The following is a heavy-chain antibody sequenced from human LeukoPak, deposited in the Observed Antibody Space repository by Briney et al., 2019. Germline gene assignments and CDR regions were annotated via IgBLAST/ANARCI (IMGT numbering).Heavy chain of an antibody. Sequence: GGSLRLSCSASGFTFSDYYMNWVRQAPGKGLEWVSSISSVSTHIYYGDSVKGLFSISRDNAKNPEYLQINSLGDSDTAIYYCGIVFPTPGTSSAGDLWGQGILVTVSS. CDR1: GFTFSDYY. CDR2: ISSVSTHI. V-gene: IGHV3-69-1*02. CDR3: GIVFPTPGTSSAGDL. D-gene: IGHD1-1*01. J-gene: IGHJ4*02.